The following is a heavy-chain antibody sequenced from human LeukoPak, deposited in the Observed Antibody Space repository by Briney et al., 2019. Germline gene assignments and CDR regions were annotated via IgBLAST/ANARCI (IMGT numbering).Heavy chain of an antibody. CDR1: GGSIRGYY. D-gene: IGHD3-10*01. CDR2: IYHSGST. J-gene: IGHJ5*02. V-gene: IGHV4-59*12. Sequence: SETLSLTCNVSGGSIRGYYWSWLRQPPGKGLEWIATIYHSGSTYYNPSLKSRVTISMHTSKNQFSLKLSSVTAADTAVYYCARDSGTTGEVKFDPWGQGTLVTVSS. CDR3: ARDSGTTGEVKFDP.